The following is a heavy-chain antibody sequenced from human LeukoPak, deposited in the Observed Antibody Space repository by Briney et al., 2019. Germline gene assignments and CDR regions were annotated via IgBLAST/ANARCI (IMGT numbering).Heavy chain of an antibody. D-gene: IGHD1-26*01. CDR2: IKSKTDGGTT. Sequence: GGSLRLSCAASGFTFSSYWMNWARQAPGKGLEWVGRIKSKTDGGTTDYAAPVKGRFTISRDDSKNTLYLQMNSLKTEDTAVYYCTTLLSSGSYQSIWGQGTLVTVSS. J-gene: IGHJ4*02. V-gene: IGHV3-15*07. CDR1: GFTFSSYW. CDR3: TTLLSSGSYQSI.